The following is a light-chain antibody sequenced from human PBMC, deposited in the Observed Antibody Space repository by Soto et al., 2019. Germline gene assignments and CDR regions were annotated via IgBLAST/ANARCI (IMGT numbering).Light chain of an antibody. CDR3: SSFTSINTWV. Sequence: QSALTQPASVSGSPGQSITISCTGTSSDVGGYNYVSWYQQHPGKAPKLMIYEVSNRPSGVSNRFSGSKSGNTASLTISGLQXXDEADYYCSSFTSINTWVFGGGTKLTVL. CDR2: EVS. J-gene: IGLJ3*02. V-gene: IGLV2-14*01. CDR1: SSDVGGYNY.